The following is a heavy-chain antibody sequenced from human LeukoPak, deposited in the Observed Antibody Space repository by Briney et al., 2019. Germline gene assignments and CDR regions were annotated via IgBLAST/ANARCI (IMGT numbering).Heavy chain of an antibody. D-gene: IGHD3-3*01. CDR1: GFTFSDYY. J-gene: IGHJ4*02. Sequence: GGSLRLSCAASGFTFSDYYMSWIRQAPGKGPEWVSYISSSGSTIYYADSVKGRFTISRDNAKNSLYLQMNSLRAEDTAVYYCAREGRFLEWLEADWGQGTLVTVSS. CDR3: AREGRFLEWLEAD. CDR2: ISSSGSTI. V-gene: IGHV3-11*01.